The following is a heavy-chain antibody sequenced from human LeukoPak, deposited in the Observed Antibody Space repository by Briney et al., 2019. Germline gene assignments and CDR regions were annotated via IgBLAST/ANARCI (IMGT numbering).Heavy chain of an antibody. J-gene: IGHJ4*02. CDR3: ARGRGVYCSSTSCYRAYFDY. V-gene: IGHV3-53*01. Sequence: GGSLRLSCAASGFTVSSNYMSWVRQAPGKGLELVSVIYSGGSTYYADSVKGRFTISRDNSKNTLYLQMDSLRAEDTAVYYCARGRGVYCSSTSCYRAYFDYWGQGTLVTVSS. CDR2: IYSGGST. CDR1: GFTVSSNY. D-gene: IGHD2-2*02.